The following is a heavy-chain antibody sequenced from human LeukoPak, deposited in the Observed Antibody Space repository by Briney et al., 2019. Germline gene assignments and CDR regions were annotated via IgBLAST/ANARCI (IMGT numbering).Heavy chain of an antibody. CDR3: ARVRISGTKGDY. V-gene: IGHV4-34*01. CDR2: INHSGST. CDR1: GGSFSGYY. J-gene: IGHJ4*02. D-gene: IGHD1-14*01. Sequence: SETLSLTCAVYGGSFSGYYWSWIRQPPGKGLEWIGEINHSGSTNYNPSLKSRVTKSVDTSKNQFSLKLSSVTAADTAVYYCARVRISGTKGDYWGQGTLVAVSS.